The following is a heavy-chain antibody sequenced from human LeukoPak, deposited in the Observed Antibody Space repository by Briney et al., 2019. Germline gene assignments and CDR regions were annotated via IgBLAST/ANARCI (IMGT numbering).Heavy chain of an antibody. V-gene: IGHV3-66*01. CDR1: GSAVSSNY. Sequence: PGGSLRLSCAASGSAVSSNYMSWVRQAPGKGLEWVSILYSDGTPYYADSVKGRFTISRDNSKNSLYLQMNSLRAEDTAVYYCARLVRGIKADCWGQGTLVTVSS. CDR2: LYSDGTP. CDR3: ARLVRGIKADC. J-gene: IGHJ4*02. D-gene: IGHD3-10*01.